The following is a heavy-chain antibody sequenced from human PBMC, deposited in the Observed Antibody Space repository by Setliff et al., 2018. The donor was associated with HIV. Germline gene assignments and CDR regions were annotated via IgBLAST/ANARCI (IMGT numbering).Heavy chain of an antibody. CDR2: MNPNSGNT. D-gene: IGHD3-3*01. V-gene: IGHV1-8*02. CDR3: ASRYYNFWSGYTDAFDI. CDR1: GGTFISYA. Sequence: ASVKVSCKASGGTFISYAIVWVRQAPGQGLEWMGWMNPNSGNTGSADKFQGRVSMTRNTSINTAYMELSSLRSEDTAMYYCASRYYNFWSGYTDAFDIWGQGTRVT. J-gene: IGHJ3*02.